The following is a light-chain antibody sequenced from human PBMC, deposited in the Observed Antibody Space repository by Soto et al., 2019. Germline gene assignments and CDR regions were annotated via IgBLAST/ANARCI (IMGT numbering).Light chain of an antibody. CDR3: SSYTGSSTADVL. J-gene: IGLJ2*01. Sequence: QSALTQPASVSGSPGQSITISCTGTSSDVGGYNYVSWYQQYPGKAPKLIIYEVSNRPSGVSYRFSGSKSGNTASLTISGLQAEDEADYYCSSYTGSSTADVLFGGGTQLTVL. V-gene: IGLV2-14*01. CDR1: SSDVGGYNY. CDR2: EVS.